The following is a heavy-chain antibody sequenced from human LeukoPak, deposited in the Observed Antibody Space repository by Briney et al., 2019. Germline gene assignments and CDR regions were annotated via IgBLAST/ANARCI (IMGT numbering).Heavy chain of an antibody. Sequence: KPSETLSLTCTVSGGSISSSSYYWGWIRQPPGKGLEWIGSIYYSGSTYYNPSLKSRVTISADTSKNQFSLKLSSVTAADTAVYYCASFAVAVAGTPYYYYGMDVWGQGTTVTVSS. CDR1: GGSISSSSYY. V-gene: IGHV4-39*07. CDR2: IYYSGST. J-gene: IGHJ6*02. CDR3: ASFAVAVAGTPYYYYGMDV. D-gene: IGHD6-19*01.